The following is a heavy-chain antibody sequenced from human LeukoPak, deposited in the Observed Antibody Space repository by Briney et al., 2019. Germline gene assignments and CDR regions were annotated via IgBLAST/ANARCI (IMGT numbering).Heavy chain of an antibody. CDR1: GFTFSSYG. D-gene: IGHD3-9*01. CDR2: ISYDGSNK. CDR3: ARDRLLRYFAPEGMDV. J-gene: IGHJ6*02. V-gene: IGHV3-30*03. Sequence: PGGSLRLSCAVSGFTFSSYGMHWVRQAPGKGLEWVAVISYDGSNKYYADSVKGRFTISRDNSKNTLYLQMNSLRAEDTAVYYCARDRLLRYFAPEGMDVWGQGTTVTVSS.